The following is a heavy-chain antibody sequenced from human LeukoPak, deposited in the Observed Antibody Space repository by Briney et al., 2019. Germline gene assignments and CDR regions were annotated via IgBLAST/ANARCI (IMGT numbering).Heavy chain of an antibody. CDR2: IHNDGIMG. CDR1: GFTFSRLG. D-gene: IGHD5-12*01. V-gene: IGHV3-33*06. J-gene: IGHJ6*04. Sequence: GWSLRLSCATSGFTFSRLGMQWVRQAPGKGLEWVAVIHNDGIMGQYADSVKGRFTISKDFSRNTLHLQMHSLRDDDTAVYYCAKEGDEFRGYLDVWGKGTTVTVSS. CDR3: AKEGDEFRGYLDV.